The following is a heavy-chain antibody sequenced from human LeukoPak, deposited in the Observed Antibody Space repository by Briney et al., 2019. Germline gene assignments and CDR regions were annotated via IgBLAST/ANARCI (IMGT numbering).Heavy chain of an antibody. Sequence: PGGSLRLSCAASGLTLSSYAMSWVRQAPGKGLEWVSAISGSGGSTYYADSVKGRFTISRDNSKNTLYLQMNSLRAEDTAVYYCAKDRQVGGPYGYWGQGTLVTVSS. J-gene: IGHJ4*02. CDR3: AKDRQVGGPYGY. CDR2: ISGSGGST. D-gene: IGHD1-26*01. CDR1: GLTLSSYA. V-gene: IGHV3-23*01.